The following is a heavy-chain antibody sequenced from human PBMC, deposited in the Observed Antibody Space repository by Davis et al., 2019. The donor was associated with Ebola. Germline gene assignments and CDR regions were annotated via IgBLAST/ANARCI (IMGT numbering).Heavy chain of an antibody. Sequence: GESLKISCAASGFTFSSYAMYWVRQAPGKGLEWVALISYNGASKYYADSVKGRLTISRDNSENTLYLQMNSLRAEDTAVYYCARGSGWYTEYYFDYWGQGTLVTVSS. CDR1: GFTFSSYA. V-gene: IGHV3-30-3*01. CDR2: ISYNGASK. D-gene: IGHD6-19*01. CDR3: ARGSGWYTEYYFDY. J-gene: IGHJ4*02.